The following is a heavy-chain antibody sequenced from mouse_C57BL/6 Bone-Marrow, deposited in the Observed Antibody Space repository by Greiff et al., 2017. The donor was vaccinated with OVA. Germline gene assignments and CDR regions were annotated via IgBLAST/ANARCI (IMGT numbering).Heavy chain of an antibody. CDR3: AVSYNYAMDY. CDR2: INYDGSST. CDR1: GFTFSDYY. V-gene: IGHV5-16*01. Sequence: DVKLVESEGGLVQPGSSMKLSCTASGFTFSDYYMAWVRQVPEKGLEWVANINYDGSSTYYLDSLKSRFIISRDNAKNILYLQMSSLKSEDTATYYCAVSYNYAMDYWGQGTSVTVSS. D-gene: IGHD1-1*01. J-gene: IGHJ4*01.